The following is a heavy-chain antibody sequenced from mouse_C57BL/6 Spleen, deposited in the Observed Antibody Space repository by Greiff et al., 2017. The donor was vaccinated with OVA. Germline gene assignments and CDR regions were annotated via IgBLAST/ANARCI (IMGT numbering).Heavy chain of an antibody. D-gene: IGHD4-1*01. Sequence: EVKLQESGGDLVKPGGSLKLSCAASGFTFSSYGMSWVRQTPDQRLEWVATISSGGSYTYYPDSVKGRFTISRDNAKNTLYLQMSSLKSEDTAMYYSARQKLTGYWYFDVWGTGTTVTVSS. J-gene: IGHJ1*03. CDR1: GFTFSSYG. CDR2: ISSGGSYT. CDR3: ARQKLTGYWYFDV. V-gene: IGHV5-6*01.